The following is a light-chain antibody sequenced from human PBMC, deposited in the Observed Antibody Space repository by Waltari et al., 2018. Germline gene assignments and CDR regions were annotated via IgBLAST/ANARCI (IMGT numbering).Light chain of an antibody. V-gene: IGKV3-20*01. CDR1: QRVSSSY. CDR3: QQYGSSPFT. J-gene: IGKJ3*01. CDR2: GAS. Sequence: EIVLTQSPGPLSLSPGERATLSCRASQRVSSSYLDWYQQKPGQAPSPLIYGASSRATGIPDRFSGSGSGTDFTLTISRLEPEDFAVYYCQQYGSSPFTFGPGTKVDIK.